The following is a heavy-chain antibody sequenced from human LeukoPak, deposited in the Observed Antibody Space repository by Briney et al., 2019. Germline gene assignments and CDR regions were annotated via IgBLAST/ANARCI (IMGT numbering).Heavy chain of an antibody. CDR3: ARVGLNYDYVWGSYRSRTWFDP. Sequence: SETLSLTCAVYGGSFSGYYWSWIRQPPGKGLEWIGEINHSGSTNYNPSLKSRVTISVDTSKNQFSLKLSSVTAADTAVYYCARVGLNYDYVWGSYRSRTWFDPWGQGTLVTVSS. D-gene: IGHD3-16*02. V-gene: IGHV4-34*01. CDR2: INHSGST. J-gene: IGHJ5*02. CDR1: GGSFSGYY.